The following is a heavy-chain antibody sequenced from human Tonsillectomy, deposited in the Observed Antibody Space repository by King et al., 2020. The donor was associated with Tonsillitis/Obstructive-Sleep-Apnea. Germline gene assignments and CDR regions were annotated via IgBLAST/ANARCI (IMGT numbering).Heavy chain of an antibody. Sequence: VQLQQWGAGLLKPSETLSLTCAVSGGSFSDYYWSWIRQSPRKGLEWIGEINHSGSTDYNPSLKSRVTMSVDTSKKQFTLKVSSVTAADTAVYYWASGLSHSGYDTWGQGTLVTVSS. V-gene: IGHV4-34*01. D-gene: IGHD5-12*01. J-gene: IGHJ5*02. CDR3: ASGLSHSGYDT. CDR2: INHSGST. CDR1: GGSFSDYY.